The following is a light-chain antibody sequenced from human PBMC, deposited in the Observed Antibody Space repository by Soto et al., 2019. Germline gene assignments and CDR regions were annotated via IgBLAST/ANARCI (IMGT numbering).Light chain of an antibody. V-gene: IGKV3-15*01. CDR3: QQSNKWPYT. J-gene: IGKJ2*01. CDR2: GAS. Sequence: EIVMTQSPATLSVSPGERATLSCRASQSVSSNLAWYQQKPGQAPRLLFYGASTRATGIPARFSSTGSGTDFTLTISSLQSEDFAVYYCQQSNKWPYTFGQGTKLEIK. CDR1: QSVSSN.